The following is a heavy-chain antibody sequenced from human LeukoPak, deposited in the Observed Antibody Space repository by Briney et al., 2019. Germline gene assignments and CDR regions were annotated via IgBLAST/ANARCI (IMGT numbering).Heavy chain of an antibody. D-gene: IGHD6-19*01. J-gene: IGHJ4*02. V-gene: IGHV3-30*04. Sequence: GGSLRLSCAASGFTFSRSAMHWVRQAPGRGLEWVALISYDGSNKYYADSVKGRFTISRDNSKNTLYLQMNSLRAEDTAVYYCATLERGYAVAVDYWGQGTLVTVSS. CDR2: ISYDGSNK. CDR3: ATLERGYAVAVDY. CDR1: GFTFSRSA.